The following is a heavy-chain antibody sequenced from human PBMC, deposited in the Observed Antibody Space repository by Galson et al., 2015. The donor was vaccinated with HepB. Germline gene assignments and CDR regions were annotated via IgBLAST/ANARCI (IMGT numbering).Heavy chain of an antibody. J-gene: IGHJ4*02. Sequence: SVKVSCKASGYTFTSDGISWLRQAPGQGFEWMGWIAVYNGNTNYSRRLKDRLTLTTDASTNTAYMELRSLRPDDGAIYYCARKFAFFDLWGQGTLVTVSS. CDR3: ARKFAFFDL. CDR1: GYTFTSDG. V-gene: IGHV1-18*04. CDR2: IAVYNGNT.